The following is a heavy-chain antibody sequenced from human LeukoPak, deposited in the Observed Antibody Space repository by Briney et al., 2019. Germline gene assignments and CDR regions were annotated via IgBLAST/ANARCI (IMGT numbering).Heavy chain of an antibody. Sequence: GGSLRLSCAASGFTFSSYSMNWVRQAPGKGLEWVSYISSSSSTIYYADSVKGRFTISRDNAKNSLYLQMNSLRAEDTAVYYCARGSLWFWEFTGSRTFDYWGQGTLVTVSS. CDR2: ISSSSSTI. V-gene: IGHV3-48*01. CDR3: ARGSLWFWEFTGSRTFDY. CDR1: GFTFSSYS. D-gene: IGHD3-10*01. J-gene: IGHJ4*02.